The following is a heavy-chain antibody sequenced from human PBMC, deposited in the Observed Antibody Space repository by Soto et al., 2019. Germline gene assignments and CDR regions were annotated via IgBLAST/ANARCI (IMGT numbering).Heavy chain of an antibody. D-gene: IGHD5-12*01. V-gene: IGHV3-48*03. CDR3: VRYCSSTLCNGVATRTFDY. CDR1: RFTFSTYE. Sequence: LRLSCAASRFTFSTYEMHWVRQAPGKGLEWVSCISSSGSSVYYADSVKGRFTISRDNSRNSLYLQMNSLRDEDTALYYCVRYCSSTLCNGVATRTFDYWGQGALVTVSS. CDR2: ISSSGSSV. J-gene: IGHJ4*02.